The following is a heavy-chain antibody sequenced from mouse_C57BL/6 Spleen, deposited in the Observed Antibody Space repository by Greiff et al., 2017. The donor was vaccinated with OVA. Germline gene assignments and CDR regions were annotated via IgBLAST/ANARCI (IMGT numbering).Heavy chain of an antibody. Sequence: EVKLMESGPGLVKPSQSLSLTCSVTGYSITSGYYWNWIRQFPGNKLEWMGYISYDGSNNYNPSLKNRISITRDTSKNQFFLKLNSVTTEDTATYYCARDSSGYRFAYWGQGTLVTVSA. D-gene: IGHD3-2*02. CDR2: ISYDGSN. J-gene: IGHJ3*01. V-gene: IGHV3-6*01. CDR3: ARDSSGYRFAY. CDR1: GYSITSGYY.